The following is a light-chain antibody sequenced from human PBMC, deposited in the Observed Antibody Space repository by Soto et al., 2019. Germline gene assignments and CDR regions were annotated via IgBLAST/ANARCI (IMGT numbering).Light chain of an antibody. CDR1: SSDVGGYNY. Sequence: QSALTQPRSVSGSPGQSGTISCTGTSSDVGGYNYVSWYQQHPGKAPKLMIYDVSKRPSGVPDRFAGSKSGNTASLTISGLQADDEADYSCCSYAGSYTWVFGGGTKFTVL. J-gene: IGLJ3*02. CDR2: DVS. V-gene: IGLV2-11*01. CDR3: CSYAGSYTWV.